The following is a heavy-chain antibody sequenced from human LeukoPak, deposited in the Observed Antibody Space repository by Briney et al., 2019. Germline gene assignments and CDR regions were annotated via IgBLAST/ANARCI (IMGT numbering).Heavy chain of an antibody. CDR2: ISNSGST. D-gene: IGHD2-21*01. CDR3: ARSIGRDYFDY. J-gene: IGHJ4*02. Sequence: KPSETLSLTCTVSGGSISSHYWSWIRQPPGKGLEWIGYISNSGSTNYNPSLQSRVTISVDRSKNQFSLKLSSVTAADTAVYYCARSIGRDYFDYWGQGTLVTVSS. V-gene: IGHV4-4*09. CDR1: GGSISSHY.